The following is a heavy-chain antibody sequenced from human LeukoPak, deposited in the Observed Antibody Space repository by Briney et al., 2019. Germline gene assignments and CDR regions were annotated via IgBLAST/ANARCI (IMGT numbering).Heavy chain of an antibody. Sequence: GESLKISCKGSGYSFTSYWIGWVRQMPGKGLEWMGIIYPGDSDTRYSPSFQGQVTISADKSISTAYLQWSSLKASDTAMYYCARDLGRYYGSSGYYGYWGQGTLVTVSS. J-gene: IGHJ4*02. CDR3: ARDLGRYYGSSGYYGY. D-gene: IGHD3-22*01. CDR2: IYPGDSDT. V-gene: IGHV5-51*01. CDR1: GYSFTSYW.